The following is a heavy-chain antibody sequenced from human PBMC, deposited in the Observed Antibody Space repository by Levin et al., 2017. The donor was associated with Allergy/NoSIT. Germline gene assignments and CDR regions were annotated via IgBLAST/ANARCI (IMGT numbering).Heavy chain of an antibody. Sequence: PGGSLRLSCAASGFPFSSYEMNWVRQAAGKGLEWLAYISISGSTIYYADSVEGRFTISRDNAKNSLYLQMKSLRAEDTAIYYCTRDQEKPRYPFDNWGQGTLVTVSS. D-gene: IGHD1-14*01. CDR2: ISISGSTI. CDR3: TRDQEKPRYPFDN. J-gene: IGHJ4*02. CDR1: GFPFSSYE. V-gene: IGHV3-48*03.